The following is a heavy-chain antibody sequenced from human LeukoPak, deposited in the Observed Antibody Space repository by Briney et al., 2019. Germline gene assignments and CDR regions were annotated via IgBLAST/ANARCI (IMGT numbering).Heavy chain of an antibody. CDR1: GYTFSSYW. CDR3: AGGPYYYGSGSYYYYYYYYMDV. CDR2: INSDGSST. J-gene: IGHJ6*03. D-gene: IGHD3-10*01. Sequence: GGSLRLSCAASGYTFSSYWMHWVRQAPGKGLVWVSRINSDGSSTSYADSVKGRFTISRDNAKNTLYLQMNSLRAEDTAVYYCAGGPYYYGSGSYYYYYYYYMDVWGKGTTVTVSS. V-gene: IGHV3-74*01.